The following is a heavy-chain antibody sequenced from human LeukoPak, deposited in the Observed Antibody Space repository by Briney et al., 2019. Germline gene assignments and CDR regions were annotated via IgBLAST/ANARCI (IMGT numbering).Heavy chain of an antibody. CDR2: INTNTGNP. Sequence: ASVKVSCKTSGYTFTTYVMNWVRQAPGQGLEWMGWINTNTGNPAYAQGFTGRFVFSLDTSVSTAYLQISSLKAEDTAVYYCARGDSGPTYNSNWYETDYWGQGTLVTVSS. CDR1: GYTFTTYV. V-gene: IGHV7-4-1*02. CDR3: ARGDSGPTYNSNWYETDY. D-gene: IGHD6-13*01. J-gene: IGHJ4*02.